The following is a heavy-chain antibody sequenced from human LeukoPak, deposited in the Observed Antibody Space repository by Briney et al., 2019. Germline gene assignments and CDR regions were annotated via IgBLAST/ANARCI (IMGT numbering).Heavy chain of an antibody. CDR2: INHSGST. J-gene: IGHJ4*02. V-gene: IGHV4-34*01. D-gene: IGHD3-3*01. CDR3: ARAPSYFSWSGYHPLDY. Sequence: PSETLSLTCAVDVGSFSGYYRSWIRKSPWKGLEWMGEINHSGSTNYNPSLKSRVTISVDTSKNQFSLKLSSVTAADTAVYYCARAPSYFSWSGYHPLDYWGQGTLVTVSS. CDR1: VGSFSGYY.